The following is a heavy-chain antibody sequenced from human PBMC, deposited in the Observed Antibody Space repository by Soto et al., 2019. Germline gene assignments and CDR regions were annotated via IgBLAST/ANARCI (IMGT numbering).Heavy chain of an antibody. Sequence: SLTCTVSGGSISSGGYYWSWIRQHPGKGLEWIGYIYYSGSTYYNPSLKSRVTISVDTSKNQFSLKLSSVTAADTAVYYCATSAHCSGGSCYPVYFDYWGQGTLVTV. V-gene: IGHV4-31*03. D-gene: IGHD2-15*01. CDR3: ATSAHCSGGSCYPVYFDY. J-gene: IGHJ4*02. CDR2: IYYSGST. CDR1: GGSISSGGYY.